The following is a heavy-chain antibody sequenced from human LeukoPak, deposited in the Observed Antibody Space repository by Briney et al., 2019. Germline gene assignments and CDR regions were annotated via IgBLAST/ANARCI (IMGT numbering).Heavy chain of an antibody. CDR2: INAGNGNT. V-gene: IGHV1-3*01. D-gene: IGHD4-17*01. Sequence: ASVKVSCKASGYTFTSYAMHWVRQAPGQRLEWMGWINAGNGNTKYSQKFQGRVTITRDTSASTAYMELSSLRSEDTAVYYCARPTGATVTNDAFDIWGQGTMVTVYS. CDR3: ARPTGATVTNDAFDI. J-gene: IGHJ3*02. CDR1: GYTFTSYA.